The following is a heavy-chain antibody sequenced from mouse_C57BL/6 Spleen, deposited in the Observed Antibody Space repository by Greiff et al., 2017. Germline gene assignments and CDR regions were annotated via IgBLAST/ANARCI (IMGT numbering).Heavy chain of an antibody. V-gene: IGHV1-50*01. J-gene: IGHJ3*01. CDR3: ARLNYGSSSWFAY. CDR1: GYTFTSYW. CDR2: IDPSDSYT. D-gene: IGHD1-1*01. Sequence: QVQLQQPGAELVKPGASVKLSCKASGYTFTSYWMQWVKQRPGQGLEWIGEIDPSDSYTNYNQKFKGKATLTVDTSSSTAYMQLSSLTSEDSAVYYCARLNYGSSSWFAYWGQGTLVTVAA.